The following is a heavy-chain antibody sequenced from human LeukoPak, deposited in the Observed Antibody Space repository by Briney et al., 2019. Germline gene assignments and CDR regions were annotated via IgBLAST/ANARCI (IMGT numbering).Heavy chain of an antibody. CDR1: GFTFSSYG. D-gene: IGHD3-9*01. J-gene: IGHJ5*02. Sequence: GGSLRLSCAASGFTFSSYGMHWVRQAPGKGLEWVAVISYDGSNKYYADSVKGRFTISRDNSKNTLYLQMNSLRAEDTAVYYCARTAFDWSQVGGNWFDPWGQGTLVTVSS. CDR2: ISYDGSNK. CDR3: ARTAFDWSQVGGNWFDP. V-gene: IGHV3-30*03.